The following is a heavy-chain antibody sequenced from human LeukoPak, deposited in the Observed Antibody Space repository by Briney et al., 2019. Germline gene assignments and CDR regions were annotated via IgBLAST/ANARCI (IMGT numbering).Heavy chain of an antibody. CDR1: GFTFSSYS. V-gene: IGHV3-7*03. Sequence: PGGSLTLSCAASGFTFSSYSMRWVRQAPGKGLEWVVNIKQDGRENSYMGSGKGRLTSARDNAKNSLYLQMNSLRAEDMALYYCAKGSDVGYLYNWFDPWGQGTLVTVSS. CDR3: AKGSDVGYLYNWFDP. CDR2: IKQDGREN. D-gene: IGHD1-26*01. J-gene: IGHJ5*02.